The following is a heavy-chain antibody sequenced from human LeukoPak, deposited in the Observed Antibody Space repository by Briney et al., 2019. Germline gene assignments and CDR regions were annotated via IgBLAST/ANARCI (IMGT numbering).Heavy chain of an antibody. V-gene: IGHV3-7*03. CDR3: ATDYDILTGRDAFDI. CDR2: IKQDGSEK. D-gene: IGHD3-9*01. J-gene: IGHJ3*02. Sequence: GWSLRLSCAASGFTFSSYWMSWVGQAAGKGREWVANIKQDGSEKYYVDSVKGRFTISRDNAKNSLYLQMNSLRAEDTAVYYCATDYDILTGRDAFDIWGQGTMVTVSS. CDR1: GFTFSSYW.